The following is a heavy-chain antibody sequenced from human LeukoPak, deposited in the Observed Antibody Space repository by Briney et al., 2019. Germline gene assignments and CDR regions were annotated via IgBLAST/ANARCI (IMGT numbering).Heavy chain of an antibody. CDR1: GGSFSGYY. V-gene: IGHV4-34*01. Sequence: SETLSLTCAVYGGSFSGYYWSWIRQPPGKGLEWIGEINHSGSTNYNPSLKSRVTISVDTSKNQFSLKLNSVTAADTAVYYCARESGGLLWFGDWGQGTLVTVSS. D-gene: IGHD3-10*01. CDR3: ARESGGLLWFGD. CDR2: INHSGST. J-gene: IGHJ4*02.